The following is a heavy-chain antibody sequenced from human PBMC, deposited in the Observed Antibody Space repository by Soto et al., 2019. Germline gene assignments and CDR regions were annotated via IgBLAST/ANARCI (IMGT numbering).Heavy chain of an antibody. CDR1: GFTFSSYG. V-gene: IGHV3-30*02. CDR2: IWYDGSNK. CDR3: AKEMGPGIVVVPAATGPDY. J-gene: IGHJ4*02. Sequence: GGSLRLSCAAAGFTFSSYGMRWVRQAPGKGLEWVAVIWYDGSNKYYADSVKGRFTISRDNSKNTLYLQMNSLRAEDTAVYYCAKEMGPGIVVVPAATGPDYWGQGTLVTVSS. D-gene: IGHD2-2*01.